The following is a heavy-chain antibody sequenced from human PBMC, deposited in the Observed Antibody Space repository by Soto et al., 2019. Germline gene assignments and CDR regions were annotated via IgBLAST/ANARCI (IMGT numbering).Heavy chain of an antibody. Sequence: QLQLQESGPGLVKPSETLSLTCTVSGGSISSSSYYWGWIRQPPGKGLEWIGSIYYSGSTYYNPSLKSRVNIPVDTSKNQFALTLNSVTAADTAVYYCARHISNSDWGYRGQGTLVTVSS. V-gene: IGHV4-39*01. D-gene: IGHD6-19*01. CDR2: IYYSGST. CDR1: GGSISSSSYY. J-gene: IGHJ4*02. CDR3: ARHISNSDWGY.